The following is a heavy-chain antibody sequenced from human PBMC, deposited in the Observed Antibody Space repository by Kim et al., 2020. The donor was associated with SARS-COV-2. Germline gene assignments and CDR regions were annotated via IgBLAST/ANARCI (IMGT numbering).Heavy chain of an antibody. V-gene: IGHV3-15*01. CDR1: GFTFSNAW. CDR2: IKSKTDGGTT. D-gene: IGHD3-22*01. J-gene: IGHJ6*02. Sequence: GGSLRLSCAASGFTFSNAWMSWVRQAPGKGLEWVGRIKSKTDGGTTDYAAPVKGRFTISRDDSKNTLYLQMNSLKTEDTAVYYCTTDSPITMIVVAESYGMDVWGQGTTVTVSS. CDR3: TTDSPITMIVVAESYGMDV.